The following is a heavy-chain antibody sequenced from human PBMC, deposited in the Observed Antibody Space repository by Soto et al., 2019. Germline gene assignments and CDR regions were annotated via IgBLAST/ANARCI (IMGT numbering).Heavy chain of an antibody. CDR1: GFTFSSYA. D-gene: IGHD6-6*01. CDR2: ISYDGSNK. CDR3: AREYSSSSYGMDV. V-gene: IGHV3-30-3*01. J-gene: IGHJ6*02. Sequence: QVQLVESGGGVVQPGRSLRLSCAASGFTFSSYAMHWVRQAPGKGLEWVAVISYDGSNKYYADSVKGRFTISRDNSKNTLYLQMNSLRAEDTAVYYCAREYSSSSYGMDVWGQGTTVTVSS.